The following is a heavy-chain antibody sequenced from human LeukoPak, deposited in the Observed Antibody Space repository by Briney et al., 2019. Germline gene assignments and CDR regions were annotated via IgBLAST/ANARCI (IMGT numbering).Heavy chain of an antibody. D-gene: IGHD3-16*01. Sequence: PSETLSLTCAVYGGSFSGYYWSWIRQPPGKGLEWIGEINHSGSTNYNPSLKSRVTISVDTSKNQFSLKLSSVTAADTAVYYCARHYGVFDYWGQGTLVTVSS. CDR1: GGSFSGYY. CDR2: INHSGST. J-gene: IGHJ4*02. CDR3: ARHYGVFDY. V-gene: IGHV4-34*01.